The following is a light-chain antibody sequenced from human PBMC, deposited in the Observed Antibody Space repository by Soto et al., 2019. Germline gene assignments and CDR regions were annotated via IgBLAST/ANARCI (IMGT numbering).Light chain of an antibody. Sequence: DIQMTRSASSQSASVRYRVTITCRASQSISSYLNWYQQKLGKAPKLLIYAASSLQSGVPSRFSGSGSGTDFTLTISSLQPEDFATYYCQQSYGTPPTFGQGTKVDIK. J-gene: IGKJ1*01. CDR3: QQSYGTPPT. V-gene: IGKV1-39*01. CDR2: AAS. CDR1: QSISSY.